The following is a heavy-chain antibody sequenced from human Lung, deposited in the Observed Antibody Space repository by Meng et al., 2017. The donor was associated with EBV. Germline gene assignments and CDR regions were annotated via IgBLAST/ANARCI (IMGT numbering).Heavy chain of an antibody. V-gene: IGHV4-4*02. CDR2: IYHSGTT. J-gene: IGHJ4*02. CDR3: ARYSRPNRRLVSWYFDY. CDR1: GGSISKSNW. Sequence: HVPLRNGGAGLLKPSEPLSLPCPVSGGSISKSNWWSWVLQSPQKGLEWIGEIYHSGTTNYNPSLKSRVTILVDKSKTQFSLKLSSVTAADTAVYYCARYSRPNRRLVSWYFDYWGQGTLVTVSS. D-gene: IGHD6-13*01.